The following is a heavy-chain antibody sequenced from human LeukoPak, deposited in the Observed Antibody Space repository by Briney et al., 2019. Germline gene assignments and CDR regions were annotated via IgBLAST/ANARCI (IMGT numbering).Heavy chain of an antibody. J-gene: IGHJ4*02. CDR1: GFTFSCCA. CDR3: AKATPVGAATGADY. V-gene: IGHV3-23*01. CDR2: ISGSGATT. Sequence: GGSLRLSCAASGFTFSCCAMSWVRQAPGKGLEWVSTISGSGATTYYADPVNGRFTISRDNSRNTLYLQMNSLRAEDTAVYYCAKATPVGAATGADYWGQGTLVTVSS. D-gene: IGHD6-13*01.